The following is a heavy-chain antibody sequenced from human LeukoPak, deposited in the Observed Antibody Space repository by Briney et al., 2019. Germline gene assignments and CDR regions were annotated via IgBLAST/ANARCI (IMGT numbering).Heavy chain of an antibody. Sequence: QPGGSLRLSCAASGFTFSSYAMHWVRQAPGKGLEWVAVISYDGSNKYYADSVKGRFTISGDNSKNTLYLQMNSLRAEDTAVYYCAGHYDILTGYYGPFDYWGQGTLVTVSS. CDR3: AGHYDILTGYYGPFDY. J-gene: IGHJ4*02. D-gene: IGHD3-9*01. CDR1: GFTFSSYA. CDR2: ISYDGSNK. V-gene: IGHV3-30-3*01.